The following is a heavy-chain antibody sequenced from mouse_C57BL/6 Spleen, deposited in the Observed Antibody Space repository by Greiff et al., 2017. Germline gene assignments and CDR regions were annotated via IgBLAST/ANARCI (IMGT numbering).Heavy chain of an antibody. D-gene: IGHD2-3*01. V-gene: IGHV1-26*01. Sequence: VQLQQSGPELVKPGASVKISCKASGYTFTDYYMNWVKQSHGKSLEWIGDINPNNGGTSYNQKFKGKATLTVDKSSSTAYMELRSLTSEDSAVYYCAREDDGYYFVAYWGQGTLVTVSA. CDR3: AREDDGYYFVAY. CDR1: GYTFTDYY. J-gene: IGHJ3*01. CDR2: INPNNGGT.